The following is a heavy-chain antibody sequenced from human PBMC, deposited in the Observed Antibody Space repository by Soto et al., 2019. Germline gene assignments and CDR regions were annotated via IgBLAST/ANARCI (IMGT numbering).Heavy chain of an antibody. CDR3: VRARGRIAVAGTRFGELDC. V-gene: IGHV4-59*01. Sequence: PSETLSLTCTVSGGSISSYYWSWIRQPPGKGLEWIGYIYYSGSTNYNPSLKSRVTISVDTSKNQFSPNLSSVTAADTAVYYCVRARGRIAVAGTRFGELDCWGQETLVTVSS. D-gene: IGHD6-13*01. CDR2: IYYSGST. J-gene: IGHJ4*02. CDR1: GGSISSYY.